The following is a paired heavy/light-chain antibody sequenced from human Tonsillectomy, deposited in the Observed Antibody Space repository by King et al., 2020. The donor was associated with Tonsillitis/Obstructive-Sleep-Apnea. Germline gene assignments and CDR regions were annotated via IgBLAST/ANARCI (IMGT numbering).Light chain of an antibody. CDR2: QDT. Sequence: SYELTQPPSVSVSPGQTASITCSGDKLGDKYACWYQQKPGQSPVLVIYQDTKRPSGIPERFSGSNSGNTATLTISGIQAMDEADYYCQAWDSSTGVFGSGTKVTVL. V-gene: IGLV3-1*01. CDR3: QAWDSSTGV. CDR1: KLGDKY. J-gene: IGLJ1*01.
Heavy chain of an antibody. CDR1: GFTFDDYA. J-gene: IGHJ3*02. CDR3: AKDSDPRSSGWCLDAFDI. CDR2: ISWNSGSI. Sequence: EVQLVESGGGLGQPGRSLRLSCAASGFTFDDYAMHWVRQAPGKGLEWVSGISWNSGSIAYADSVKGRFTISRDNAKNSLYLQMNSLRAEDTALYYCAKDSDPRSSGWCLDAFDIWGQGTMVTVSS. D-gene: IGHD6-19*01. V-gene: IGHV3-9*01.